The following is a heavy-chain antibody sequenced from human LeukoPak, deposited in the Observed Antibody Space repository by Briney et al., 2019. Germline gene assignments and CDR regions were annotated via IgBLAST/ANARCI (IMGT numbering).Heavy chain of an antibody. CDR1: GGTFSSYA. D-gene: IGHD3-3*01. CDR3: ARVALADPYYDFWSGYQYLDY. V-gene: IGHV1-69*13. CDR2: IIPIFGTA. Sequence: SVKVSCKASGGTFSSYAISWVRQAPGQGLEWMGGIIPIFGTANYAQKFQGRVTITADESTSTAYLALSSLRSEDTAVYYCARVALADPYYDFWSGYQYLDYWGQGTLVTVSS. J-gene: IGHJ4*02.